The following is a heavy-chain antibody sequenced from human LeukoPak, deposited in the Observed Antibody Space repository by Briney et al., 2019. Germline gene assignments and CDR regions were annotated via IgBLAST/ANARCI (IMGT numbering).Heavy chain of an antibody. CDR3: AKDRTVGASYWYFDL. Sequence: GGSLGLSCSVSGFTFENFAMNWVRQAPGKGLEWVSVIRDNGATTFYADSVKGRFTISRDSSKNTLFLHMNSLRVEDTAIYYCAKDRTVGASYWYFDLWGRGTLVTVSS. J-gene: IGHJ2*01. V-gene: IGHV3-23*01. CDR1: GFTFENFA. CDR2: IRDNGATT. D-gene: IGHD1-26*01.